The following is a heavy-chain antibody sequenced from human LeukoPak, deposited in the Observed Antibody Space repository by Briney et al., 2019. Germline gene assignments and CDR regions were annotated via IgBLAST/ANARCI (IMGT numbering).Heavy chain of an antibody. J-gene: IGHJ6*02. CDR1: GYTFTGYY. D-gene: IGHD3-10*01. V-gene: IGHV1-2*02. Sequence: GASVKVSCKASGYTFTGYYVHWVRQAPGQGLEWMGWINPNSGGTNYAQKFQGRVTMTRDTSISTAYMELSRLRSDDTAVYYCARDLTYYYGSAPRGYYYYYGMDVWGQGTTVTVSS. CDR2: INPNSGGT. CDR3: ARDLTYYYGSAPRGYYYYYGMDV.